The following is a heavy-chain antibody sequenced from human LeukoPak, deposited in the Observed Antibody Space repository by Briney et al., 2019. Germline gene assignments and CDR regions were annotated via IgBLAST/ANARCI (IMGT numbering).Heavy chain of an antibody. Sequence: ASVKVSCKASGYTFTSYGISWVRQAPGQGLEWMGWISGYDGNTNYPQKFQGRVTVTTDTSTSTAYMELRSLRYDDTAMYYCVRDQSPGLFDHWGQRTLVTVSS. CDR2: ISGYDGNT. J-gene: IGHJ4*02. CDR1: GYTFTSYG. V-gene: IGHV1-18*01. CDR3: VRDQSPGLFDH.